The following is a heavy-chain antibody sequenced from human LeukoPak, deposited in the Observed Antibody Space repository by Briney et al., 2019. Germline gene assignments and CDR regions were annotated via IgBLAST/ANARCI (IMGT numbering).Heavy chain of an antibody. CDR2: INQDASEI. CDR1: GFTFSTYW. V-gene: IGHV3-7*01. CDR3: ATDRDNSDWQKRFDS. J-gene: IGHJ4*02. D-gene: IGHD2-21*02. Sequence: GGSLRLSCAASGFTFSTYWMNWYRQAPGKGLEWVGNINQDASEINYVDSVRGRFTISRDNAKNSLHPQMNSLRAEDTAVYYCATDRDNSDWQKRFDSWGQGTLVTVSS.